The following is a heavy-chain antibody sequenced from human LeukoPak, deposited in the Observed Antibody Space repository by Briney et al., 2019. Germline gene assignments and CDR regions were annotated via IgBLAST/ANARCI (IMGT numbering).Heavy chain of an antibody. Sequence: GGSLRLSFAASGFTFTIYAMSWGRQAPGKGLVWVSRINIDGSRTTYADSVKGRVTISRDNAKNTLYLLMNSLRAEDTAVYYCASLFLCYGCSSSSDSFDIWGQGTMVTVSS. V-gene: IGHV3-74*03. CDR2: INIDGSRT. J-gene: IGHJ3*02. CDR3: ASLFLCYGCSSSSDSFDI. D-gene: IGHD6-6*01. CDR1: GFTFTIYA.